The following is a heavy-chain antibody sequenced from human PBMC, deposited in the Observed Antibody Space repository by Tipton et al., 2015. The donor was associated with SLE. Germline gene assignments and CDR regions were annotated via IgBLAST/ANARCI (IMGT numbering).Heavy chain of an antibody. CDR3: ARIRTIKGGVIKPDAFDI. CDR1: GYSISNYG. CDR2: ISGHNGNT. V-gene: IGHV1-18*01. J-gene: IGHJ3*02. Sequence: QLVQSGAEVKKPGASVKVSCQASGYSISNYGLAWVRKAPGQGLEWMGGISGHNGNTQNSQKVQGRVSMTTDTSTNTAYMELRSLRSDDTAVYCGARIRTIKGGVIKPDAFDIWGQGTMVTVSS. D-gene: IGHD3-3*01.